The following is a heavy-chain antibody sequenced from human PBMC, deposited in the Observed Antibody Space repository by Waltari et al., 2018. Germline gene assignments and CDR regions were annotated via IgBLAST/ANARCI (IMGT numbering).Heavy chain of an antibody. CDR3: AREYYYYDSSGYPLDY. V-gene: IGHV1-2*06. CDR1: GYTFTGYY. Sequence: QVQLVQSGAEVKKPGASVKVSCKASGYTFTGYYMHWVRQAPGQGLEWMGRINPNSGGTNYAQKFQGRVTMTRDTSISTAYMELSRLRSDDTAVYYCAREYYYYDSSGYPLDYWGQGTLVTVSS. CDR2: INPNSGGT. J-gene: IGHJ4*02. D-gene: IGHD3-22*01.